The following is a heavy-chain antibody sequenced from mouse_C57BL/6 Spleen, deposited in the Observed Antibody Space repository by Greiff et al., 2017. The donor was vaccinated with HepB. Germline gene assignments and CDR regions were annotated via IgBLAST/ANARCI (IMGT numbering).Heavy chain of an antibody. CDR2: IDPEDGET. CDR3: ARAPGYFDY. J-gene: IGHJ2*01. V-gene: IGHV14-2*01. CDR1: GFNIKDYY. Sequence: VQLKQSGAELVKPGASVKLSCTASGFNIKDYYMHWVKQRTEQGLEWIGRIDPEDGETKYAPNFQGKATITADTSSNTAYLQLSSLTSEDTAVYYCARAPGYFDYWGQGTTLTVSS.